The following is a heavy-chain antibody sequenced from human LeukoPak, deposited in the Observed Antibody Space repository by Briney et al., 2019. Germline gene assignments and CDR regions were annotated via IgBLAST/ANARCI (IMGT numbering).Heavy chain of an antibody. Sequence: ASVKVSCKASGYTFTDYHLHWMRQAPGQGLEWMADINPKSGGSYCAQKFQGRVTMTRDTSISTVYMELSRLTSDGTAVYYCARGPATSAFDIWGQGTMVTVSS. CDR3: ARGPATSAFDI. V-gene: IGHV1-2*02. CDR2: INPKSGGS. J-gene: IGHJ3*02. CDR1: GYTFTDYH.